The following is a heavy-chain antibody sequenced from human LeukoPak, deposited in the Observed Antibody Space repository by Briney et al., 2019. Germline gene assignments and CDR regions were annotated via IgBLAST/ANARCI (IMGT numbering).Heavy chain of an antibody. CDR2: ISYDGSNK. Sequence: GGSLRLSCAASGFTFSSYAMHWVRQALGKGLEWVAVISYDGSNKYYADSVKGRFTISRDNSKNTLYLQMNSLRAEDTAVYYCAKIEYYYDSSGYYPDAFDIWGQGTMVTVSS. CDR1: GFTFSSYA. CDR3: AKIEYYYDSSGYYPDAFDI. J-gene: IGHJ3*02. D-gene: IGHD3-22*01. V-gene: IGHV3-30-3*02.